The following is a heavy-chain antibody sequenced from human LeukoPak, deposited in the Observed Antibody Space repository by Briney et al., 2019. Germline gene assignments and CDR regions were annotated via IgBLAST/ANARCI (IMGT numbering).Heavy chain of an antibody. V-gene: IGHV5-51*01. D-gene: IGHD6-19*01. Sequence: GESLKISCKGFGYSFTSYWIGWVRQMPGTGLEWMGIIYPADSDTRYSPSFQGQVTTSADKSISTAYLQWSSLKASDTAMYYCATKGRISSGCIDYWGQGTLVTVSS. CDR2: IYPADSDT. CDR3: ATKGRISSGCIDY. CDR1: GYSFTSYW. J-gene: IGHJ4*02.